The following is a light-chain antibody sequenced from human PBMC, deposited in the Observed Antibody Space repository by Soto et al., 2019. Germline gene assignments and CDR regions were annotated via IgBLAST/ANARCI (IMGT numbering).Light chain of an antibody. CDR2: DVS. V-gene: IGLV2-11*01. J-gene: IGLJ3*02. Sequence: QSALTQPRSVSGSPGQSVTISCTGTSSDVGGYNYVSWYQQHPGKAPKLIIYDVSKRPSGIPDRFSGSKSGNTASLTISGLQAEDEADYYCQSYDNSLSAWVFGGGTKLTVL. CDR1: SSDVGGYNY. CDR3: QSYDNSLSAWV.